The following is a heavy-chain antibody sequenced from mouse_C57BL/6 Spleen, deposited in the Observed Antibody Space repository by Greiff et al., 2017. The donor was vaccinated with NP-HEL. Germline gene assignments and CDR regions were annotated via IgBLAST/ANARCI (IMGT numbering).Heavy chain of an antibody. Sequence: EVQLQQSGTVLARPGASVKMSCKTSGYTFTSYWMHWVKQRPGQGLEWIGAIYPGNSDTSYNQKFKGKAKLTAVTSASTAYMELSSLTNEDSAVYYCTRSPYYYGSTHWYFDVWGTGTTVTVSS. D-gene: IGHD1-1*01. V-gene: IGHV1-5*01. J-gene: IGHJ1*03. CDR2: IYPGNSDT. CDR3: TRSPYYYGSTHWYFDV. CDR1: GYTFTSYW.